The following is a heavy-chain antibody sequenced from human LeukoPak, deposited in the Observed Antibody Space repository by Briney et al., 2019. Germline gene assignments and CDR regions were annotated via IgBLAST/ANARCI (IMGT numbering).Heavy chain of an antibody. V-gene: IGHV4-34*01. D-gene: IGHD2-21*02. CDR2: INYRGST. CDR1: GGSFSGYY. Sequence: ETLSLTCAVYGGSFSGYYWSWIRQPPGKGLEWIGEINYRGSTNYNPSLKSRVTISVDTSKNQFSLKLSSVTAADTAVCYCARGAFCGGDCYSGGNYYYYYMDVWGKGTTVSVSS. J-gene: IGHJ6*03. CDR3: ARGAFCGGDCYSGGNYYYYYMDV.